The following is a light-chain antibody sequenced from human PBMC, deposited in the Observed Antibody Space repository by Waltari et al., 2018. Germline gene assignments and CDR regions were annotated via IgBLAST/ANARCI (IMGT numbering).Light chain of an antibody. J-gene: IGLJ1*01. CDR3: SSYAASNNFV. Sequence: QSALTQPPSASGSPGQSVTISCTGTSSDVGRYNCVSWFQQHPGKAPKLMIYEVSKRPSGVPDRFSGSKSGNPASLTVSGLQAEDEADYYCSSYAASNNFVFGTGTKVTVL. V-gene: IGLV2-8*01. CDR1: SSDVGRYNC. CDR2: EVS.